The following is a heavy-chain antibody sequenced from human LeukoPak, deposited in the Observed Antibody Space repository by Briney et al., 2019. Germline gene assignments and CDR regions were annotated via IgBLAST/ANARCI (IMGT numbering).Heavy chain of an antibody. D-gene: IGHD6-13*01. CDR2: ISSSSSYI. J-gene: IGHJ6*03. Sequence: PGGSLRLSCAASGFTFSSYSMNWVRQAPGKGPEWVSSISSSSSYIYYADSVKGRFTISRDNAKNSLYLQMNSLRAEDTAVYYCARPPRLRQLADYYYYYMDVWGKGTTVTVSS. CDR3: ARPPRLRQLADYYYYYMDV. V-gene: IGHV3-21*01. CDR1: GFTFSSYS.